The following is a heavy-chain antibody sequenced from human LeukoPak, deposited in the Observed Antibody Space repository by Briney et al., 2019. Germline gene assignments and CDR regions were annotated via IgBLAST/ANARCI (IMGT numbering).Heavy chain of an antibody. Sequence: GASVKVSCKASGYTFTGYYLHWVRQAPGQGLEWMGWINPNSGGTNYAQKFQGRVTLTRDTSISTAYMELSRLRSDDTAVYYCARDQVPGYYYMDVWGKGTTVTVSS. V-gene: IGHV1-2*02. CDR1: GYTFTGYY. J-gene: IGHJ6*03. CDR3: ARDQVPGYYYMDV. D-gene: IGHD2-2*01. CDR2: INPNSGGT.